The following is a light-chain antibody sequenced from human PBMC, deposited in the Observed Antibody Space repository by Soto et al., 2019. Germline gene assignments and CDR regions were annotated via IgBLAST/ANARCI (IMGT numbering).Light chain of an antibody. CDR3: QQYNSYLWT. CDR1: QSVLYSSNNKNY. J-gene: IGKJ1*01. Sequence: DIVMTQSPDSLAVSLGERATINCKSSQSVLYSSNNKNYLAWYQQKPGKAPKLLIYDASSLESGVPSRFSGSGSGTEFTLTSSSLQPDDFATYYCQQYNSYLWTFGQGTKVDIK. CDR2: DAS. V-gene: IGKV4-1*01.